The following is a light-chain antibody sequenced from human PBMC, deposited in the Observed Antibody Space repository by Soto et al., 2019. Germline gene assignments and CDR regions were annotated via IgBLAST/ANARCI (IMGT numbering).Light chain of an antibody. CDR2: EVS. Sequence: QSALTQPASVSGSPGQSITISCTGTSGDVGGYNFVSWYQQHPGKAPKLMIYEVSNRPSGISNRFSGSKSGNTASLTISGLQAEDEADYYCSSYTTSSTFYVFGTGTQLTVL. CDR3: SSYTTSSTFYV. J-gene: IGLJ1*01. V-gene: IGLV2-14*01. CDR1: SGDVGGYNF.